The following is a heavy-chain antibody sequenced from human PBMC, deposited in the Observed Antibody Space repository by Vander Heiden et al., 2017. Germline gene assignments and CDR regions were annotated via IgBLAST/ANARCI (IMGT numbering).Heavy chain of an antibody. CDR1: GFPFRRYA. D-gene: IGHD6-6*01. CDR2: ISGSGGST. V-gene: IGHV3-23*01. CDR3: AKTGAARPDYYYGMDV. Sequence: VQLLESGGGLVQPGGSLRLPCAACGFPFRRYAMSWVRQAPGKGLEWVSAISGSGGSTYYADSVKGRFTISRDNSKNTLYLQMNSLRAEDTAVYYCAKTGAARPDYYYGMDVWGQGTTVTVSS. J-gene: IGHJ6*02.